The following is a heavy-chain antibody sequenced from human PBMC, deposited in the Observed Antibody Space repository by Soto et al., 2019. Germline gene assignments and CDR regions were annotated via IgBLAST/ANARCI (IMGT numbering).Heavy chain of an antibody. D-gene: IGHD2-15*01. Sequence: GGSLRLSCAASGFTFDDYAMHWVRQAPGKGLEWVSGISWNSGSIGYADSVKGRFTISRDNAKNSLYLQMNSLRAEDTALYYCAKDSGCSGGSCYSDYYYMDVWGKGTTVTVSS. CDR2: ISWNSGSI. CDR1: GFTFDDYA. V-gene: IGHV3-9*01. CDR3: AKDSGCSGGSCYSDYYYMDV. J-gene: IGHJ6*03.